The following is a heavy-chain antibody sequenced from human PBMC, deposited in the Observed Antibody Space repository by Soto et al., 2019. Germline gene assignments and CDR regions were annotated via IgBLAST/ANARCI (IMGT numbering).Heavy chain of an antibody. CDR1: GFTFSSYG. CDR3: ARTAYYYDSSGYYFDC. V-gene: IGHV3-33*01. D-gene: IGHD3-22*01. Sequence: LRLSCAASGFTFSSYGMHWVRQAPGKGLEWVAVIWYDGRNTYYADSVKGRFTISRDNSKNTLYLQMNSLRAEDTAVYYCARTAYYYDSSGYYFDCWGQGTLVTVSS. CDR2: IWYDGRNT. J-gene: IGHJ4*02.